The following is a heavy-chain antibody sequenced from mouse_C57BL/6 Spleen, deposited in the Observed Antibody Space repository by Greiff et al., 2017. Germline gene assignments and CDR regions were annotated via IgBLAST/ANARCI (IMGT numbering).Heavy chain of an antibody. D-gene: IGHD4-1*01. CDR1: GYTFTSYW. CDR3: SRGTSNWAFDY. CDR2: IDPSDSYT. Sequence: QVHLQQSGADLVKPGASVKLSCKASGYTFTSYWMHWVKQRPGQGLEWIGEIDPSDSYTNYNKKFKGKSTLTVDKSSSTAYMQLSSLTSEDAAVYYCSRGTSNWAFDYWGQGTTLTVSS. V-gene: IGHV1-69*01. J-gene: IGHJ2*01.